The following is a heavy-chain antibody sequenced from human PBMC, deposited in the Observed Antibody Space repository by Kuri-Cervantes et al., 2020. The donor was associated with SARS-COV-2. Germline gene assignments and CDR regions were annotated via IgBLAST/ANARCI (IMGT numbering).Heavy chain of an antibody. CDR1: GYTLTELS. J-gene: IGHJ4*02. CDR2: FDPEDGET. Sequence: ASVKVSCKVSGYTLTELSMHWVRQAPGKGLEWMGGFDPEDGETIYAQKFQGRVTMTEDTSTDTAYMELSSLRSDDTAVYYCARPGYYYDSSGYFDYWGQGTLVTVSS. D-gene: IGHD3-22*01. V-gene: IGHV1-24*01. CDR3: ARPGYYYDSSGYFDY.